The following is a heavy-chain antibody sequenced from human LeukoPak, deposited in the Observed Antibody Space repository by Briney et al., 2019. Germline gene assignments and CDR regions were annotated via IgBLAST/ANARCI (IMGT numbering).Heavy chain of an antibody. CDR2: LGARGDV. CDR1: GSTFSDYA. J-gene: IGHJ4*02. D-gene: IGHD6-19*01. Sequence: GGSLRLSCVGSGSTFSDYAMNWVRQTPGKGLEWISSLGARGDVFYADSVQGRFTISRDNSNNAAHLQMNSLRPEDTAIYYCTKRGPGPVAGSYDFWGQGTLVTVSS. CDR3: TKRGPGPVAGSYDF. V-gene: IGHV3-23*01.